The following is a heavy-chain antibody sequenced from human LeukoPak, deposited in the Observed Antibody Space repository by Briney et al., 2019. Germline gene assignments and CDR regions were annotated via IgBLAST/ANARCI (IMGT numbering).Heavy chain of an antibody. V-gene: IGHV1-18*01. Sequence: ASVKVSCKASGYTFTNYGISWVRQAPGQGLEWMAWISGYNGYTKYAQKFQGRVTMTTETSTSTAYMELRSLRSDDTAIYYCARSPAAALDWFDPWGQGTLVTVSS. CDR1: GYTFTNYG. D-gene: IGHD6-13*01. J-gene: IGHJ5*02. CDR2: ISGYNGYT. CDR3: ARSPAAALDWFDP.